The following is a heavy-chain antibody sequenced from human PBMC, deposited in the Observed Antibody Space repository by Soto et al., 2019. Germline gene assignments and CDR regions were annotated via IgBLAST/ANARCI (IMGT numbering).Heavy chain of an antibody. CDR1: GGTFSSYA. J-gene: IGHJ6*02. V-gene: IGHV1-69*13. D-gene: IGHD6-13*01. Sequence: SVKVSCKASGGTFSSYAISGVRQAPGQGLEWMGGIIPIFGTANYAQKFQGRVTITADESTSTAYMELSSLRSEDTAVYYCARGHSRGYYYYGMDVWVQGTTVTVSS. CDR3: ARGHSRGYYYYGMDV. CDR2: IIPIFGTA.